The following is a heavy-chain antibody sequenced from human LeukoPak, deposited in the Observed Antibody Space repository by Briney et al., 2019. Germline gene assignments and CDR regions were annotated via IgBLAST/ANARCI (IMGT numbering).Heavy chain of an antibody. V-gene: IGHV4-59*01. Sequence: SETLSLTCSVSGGSINSYYWSWIRQPPGKGLEWIGYIYYTGSINYNPSLKSRVTISVDTSKNQFSLKLSSVTAADTAVYYCARGARWNDYWGQGTLVTVSS. D-gene: IGHD4-23*01. CDR1: GGSINSYY. CDR3: ARGARWNDY. CDR2: IYYTGSI. J-gene: IGHJ4*02.